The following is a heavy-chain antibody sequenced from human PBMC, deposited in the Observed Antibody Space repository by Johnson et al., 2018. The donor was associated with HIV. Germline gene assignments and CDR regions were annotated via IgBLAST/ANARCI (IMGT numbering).Heavy chain of an antibody. CDR3: AKGIVVGVRAFDI. CDR1: GFTFSSYA. D-gene: IGHD3-22*01. CDR2: ISYDGSNK. V-gene: IGHV3-30*04. Sequence: QEKLVESGGGVVQPGRSLRLSCAASGFTFSSYAMHWVHQAPGKGLEWVAVISYDGSNKYYADSVKGRFTISRDNSKNTLYLQMNSLRAEDTAVYYCAKGIVVGVRAFDIWGQGTMVTVSS. J-gene: IGHJ3*02.